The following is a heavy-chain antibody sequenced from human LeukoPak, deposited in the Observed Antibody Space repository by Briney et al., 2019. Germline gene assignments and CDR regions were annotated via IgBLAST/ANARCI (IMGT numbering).Heavy chain of an antibody. J-gene: IGHJ4*02. CDR1: GYTFTSYG. CDR2: INPNSGGT. D-gene: IGHD2-8*01. V-gene: IGHV1-2*02. Sequence: GSVKVSCKASGYTFTSYGVSWVRQAPGQGLERMGWINPNSGGTNYAQKFQGRVTMTRDTSISIAYMELSRLRSDDTAVYYCARDFYCTNGVCYFGLDYWGQGTLVTVSS. CDR3: ARDFYCTNGVCYFGLDY.